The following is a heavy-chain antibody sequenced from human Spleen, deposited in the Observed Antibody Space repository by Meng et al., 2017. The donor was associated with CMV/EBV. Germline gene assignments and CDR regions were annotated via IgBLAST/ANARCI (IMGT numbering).Heavy chain of an antibody. CDR3: ARAAQHGSIFGVVIIGPQRWFDP. CDR1: GGSVSSGSYY. CDR2: IYYSGST. J-gene: IGHJ5*02. V-gene: IGHV4-61*01. D-gene: IGHD3-3*01. Sequence: ESLKISCTVSGGSVSSGSYYWSWIRQPPGKGLEWIGYIYYSGSTNYNPSLKRRVTISVDTSKNQFSLKLSSVTAADTAVYYCARAAQHGSIFGVVIIGPQRWFDPWGQGTLVTVSS.